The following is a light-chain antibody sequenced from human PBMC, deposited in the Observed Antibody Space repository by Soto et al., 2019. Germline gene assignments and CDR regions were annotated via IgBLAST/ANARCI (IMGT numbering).Light chain of an antibody. CDR1: QSVYNN. J-gene: IGKJ3*01. CDR2: GTS. Sequence: EIVMTQSPSTLCVSPLERSTLSCRASQSVYNNLAWYQQKPGQAPRLLIYGTSTRATGIPARFSGSGSGTEFTLTISSLQSEDFAVYFCQQYNNWPPVTFGPGTKVDIK. V-gene: IGKV3-15*01. CDR3: QQYNNWPPVT.